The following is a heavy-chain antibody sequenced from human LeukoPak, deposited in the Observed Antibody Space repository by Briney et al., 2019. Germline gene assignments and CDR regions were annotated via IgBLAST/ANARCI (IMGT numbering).Heavy chain of an antibody. CDR2: IKQDGSEK. CDR3: ARSPIAQARWGYYFDY. J-gene: IGHJ4*02. D-gene: IGHD2-21*01. CDR1: GFTFSSCW. V-gene: IGHV3-7*01. Sequence: ARGSLRLSCAASGFTFSSCWLSWVRQAPGKGLEWVANIKQDGSEKYYVDSVRGRFSISRDNAKNSLYLLMINLRAEDTAVYYCARSPIAQARWGYYFDYWGQGTLVTVSS.